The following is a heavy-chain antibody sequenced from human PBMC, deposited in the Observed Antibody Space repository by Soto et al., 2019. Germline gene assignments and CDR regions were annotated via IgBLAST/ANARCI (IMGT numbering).Heavy chain of an antibody. J-gene: IGHJ5*02. V-gene: IGHV4-59*01. CDR3: ARSTYYYDSDWFDP. CDR2: IYYSGST. D-gene: IGHD3-22*01. CDR1: GGSISSYY. Sequence: SETLSLTCTVSGGSISSYYWSWIRQPPGKGLEWIGYIYYSGSTYYNPSLKSRVTISVDTSKNQFSLKLSSVTAADTAVYYCARSTYYYDSDWFDPWGQGTLVTVSS.